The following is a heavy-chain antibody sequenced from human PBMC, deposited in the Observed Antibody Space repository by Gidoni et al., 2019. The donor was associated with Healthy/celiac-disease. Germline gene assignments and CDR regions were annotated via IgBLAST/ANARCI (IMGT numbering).Heavy chain of an antibody. Sequence: EVQLVEYGGGLVKPGRSLILPCSASGLTFSTYAMHWVRQAPGKGLEYVSAISSNGGSTYYADSVKGRFNISRDNSKNTLYLQMSSLRAEDTAVYYCVKDSKRLLPRNDAFDIWGQGTMVTVSS. J-gene: IGHJ3*02. D-gene: IGHD3-22*01. CDR1: GLTFSTYA. CDR2: ISSNGGST. V-gene: IGHV3-64D*06. CDR3: VKDSKRLLPRNDAFDI.